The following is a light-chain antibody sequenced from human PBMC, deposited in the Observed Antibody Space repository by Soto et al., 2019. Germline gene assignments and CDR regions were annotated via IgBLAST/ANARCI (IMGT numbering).Light chain of an antibody. CDR1: QSVSSSY. CDR2: GAS. V-gene: IGKV3-20*01. CDR3: QQYGSSPT. Sequence: LVLTQSPVTLSLSPGDRATLACRASQSVSSSYLAWYPQKPGQAPGLLIYGASSRDTGIPDRFSGSGSGTDFTLTISRLEPEDFAVYYCQQYGSSPTFGQGTKLEIK. J-gene: IGKJ2*01.